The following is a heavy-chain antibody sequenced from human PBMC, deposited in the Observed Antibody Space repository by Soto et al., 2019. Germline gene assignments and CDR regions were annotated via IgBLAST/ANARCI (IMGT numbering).Heavy chain of an antibody. V-gene: IGHV1-2*04. CDR2: INPNSGAT. D-gene: IGHD2-8*01. CDR1: GYSFTDYY. J-gene: IGHJ5*02. CDR3: ARAAYCITGVCHNWFDP. Sequence: QVQLVQSGAEVKKPGASVKVSCKASGYSFTDYYVHWVRQAPGQGLEWMGWINPNSGATRYAQKFQGWVPLTRETSINTAYMEVSRLKFDYTAVYYCARAAYCITGVCHNWFDPWGQGSLVTVSS.